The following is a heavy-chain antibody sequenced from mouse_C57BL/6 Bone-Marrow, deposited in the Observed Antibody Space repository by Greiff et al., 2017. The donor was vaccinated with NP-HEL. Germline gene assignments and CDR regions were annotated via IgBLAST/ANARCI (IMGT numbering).Heavy chain of an antibody. Sequence: VQLQQSGAELVRPGTSVKLSCKASGYTFTSYWMHWVKQRPGQGLEWIGVIDPSDSYTNYNQKFKGKATLTVDTSSSTAYMQLSSLTSEDSAVYYCASPIYYGNSLDYWGQGTTLTVSS. CDR3: ASPIYYGNSLDY. CDR1: GYTFTSYW. CDR2: IDPSDSYT. D-gene: IGHD2-1*01. V-gene: IGHV1-59*01. J-gene: IGHJ2*01.